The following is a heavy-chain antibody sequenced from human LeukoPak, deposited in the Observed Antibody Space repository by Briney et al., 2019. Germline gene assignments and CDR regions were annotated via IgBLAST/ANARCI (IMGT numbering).Heavy chain of an antibody. CDR3: ARRSCSSTSCYYFDY. Sequence: ASVRVPGKASGYTFTDYYMHWVRQAPGQGLEWMGWINVNRGGTNYAQRFQGRVTMTRDTSITTAYMELSRLKSDDTAVYYCARRSCSSTSCYYFDYWGQGTLVTVSS. D-gene: IGHD2-2*01. J-gene: IGHJ4*02. CDR1: GYTFTDYY. CDR2: INVNRGGT. V-gene: IGHV1-2*02.